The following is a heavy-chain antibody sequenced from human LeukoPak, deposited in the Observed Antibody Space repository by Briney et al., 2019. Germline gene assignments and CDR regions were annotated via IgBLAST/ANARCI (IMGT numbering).Heavy chain of an antibody. CDR1: GFTFSSYW. V-gene: IGHV3-7*03. D-gene: IGHD6-13*01. CDR2: IKQDGSEK. CDR3: AREIAAAASFDY. J-gene: IGHJ4*02. Sequence: GGSLRLSCAASGFTFSSYWMSWVRQAPGKGLEWVANIKQDGSEKHYVDSVKGRFTISRDNAKNSLYLQMNSLRAEDTAFYYCAREIAAAASFDYWGQGTLVTVSS.